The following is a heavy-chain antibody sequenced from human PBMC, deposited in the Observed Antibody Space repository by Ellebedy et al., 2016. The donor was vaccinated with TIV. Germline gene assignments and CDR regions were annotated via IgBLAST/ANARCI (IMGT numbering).Heavy chain of an antibody. V-gene: IGHV3-7*01. J-gene: IGHJ4*02. Sequence: PGGSLRLSCAASGFTFSIYWMSWVRQAPGKGLECVANIKQDGSEKSYVDSVKGRFTISRDNAKNSLHLQMNSLRAEDTAVYYCARVYGDYLGGYWGQGTLVTVSS. CDR1: GFTFSIYW. CDR3: ARVYGDYLGGY. CDR2: IKQDGSEK. D-gene: IGHD4-17*01.